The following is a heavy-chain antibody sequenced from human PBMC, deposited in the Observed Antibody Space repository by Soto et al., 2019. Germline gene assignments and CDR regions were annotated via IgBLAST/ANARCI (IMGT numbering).Heavy chain of an antibody. V-gene: IGHV3-11*01. J-gene: IGHJ3*02. D-gene: IGHD2-15*01. CDR1: GFTFSDYY. CDR2: ISSSGSTI. CDR3: ARDNVVVVAATMKKDAFDI. Sequence: GGSLRLSCAASGFTFSDYYMSWIRQAPGKGLEWVSYISSSGSTIYYADSVKGRFTISRENAKNPLYLQMNSLGAEDTAVYYCARDNVVVVAATMKKDAFDIWGQGTMVTVSS.